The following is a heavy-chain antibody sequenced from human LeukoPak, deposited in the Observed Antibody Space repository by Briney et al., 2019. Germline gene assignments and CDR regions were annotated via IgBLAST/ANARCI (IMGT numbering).Heavy chain of an antibody. CDR1: GFTFSSYA. CDR2: ISGSGGST. D-gene: IGHD4-17*01. Sequence: GGSLRLSFAASGFTFSSYAMSWGRQAPGEGLGLVSAISGSGGSTYYADSVKGRFTISRDNSKNTLYLQMNSLRAEDTAVYYCAKVPRGDYGEGYGMDVWGQGTTVTVSS. V-gene: IGHV3-23*01. CDR3: AKVPRGDYGEGYGMDV. J-gene: IGHJ6*02.